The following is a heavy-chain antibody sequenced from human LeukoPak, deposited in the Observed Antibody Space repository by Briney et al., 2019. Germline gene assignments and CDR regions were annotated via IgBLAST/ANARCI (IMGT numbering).Heavy chain of an antibody. V-gene: IGHV3-30*01. CDR2: ISYDGSNK. CDR3: AREGAQLLFLSNWFDP. CDR1: GFTFSSYA. J-gene: IGHJ5*02. D-gene: IGHD3-3*01. Sequence: QPGRSLRLSCAASGFTFSSYAMHWVRQAPGKGLEWVAVISYDGSNKYYADSVKGRFTISRDNSKNTLYLQMNSLRAEDTAVYYCAREGAQLLFLSNWFDPWGQGTLVTVSS.